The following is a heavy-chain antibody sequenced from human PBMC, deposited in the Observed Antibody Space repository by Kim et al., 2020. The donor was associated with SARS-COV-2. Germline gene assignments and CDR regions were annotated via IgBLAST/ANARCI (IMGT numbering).Heavy chain of an antibody. Sequence: GGSLRLSCAASGFTFDDYAMHWVRQAPGKGLEWVSGISWNSGSIGYADSVKGRFTISRDNAKNSLYLQMNSLRAEDTALYYCAKDKELRYFDWSLYFDY. CDR1: GFTFDDYA. V-gene: IGHV3-9*01. J-gene: IGHJ4*01. D-gene: IGHD3-9*01. CDR2: ISWNSGSI. CDR3: AKDKELRYFDWSLYFDY.